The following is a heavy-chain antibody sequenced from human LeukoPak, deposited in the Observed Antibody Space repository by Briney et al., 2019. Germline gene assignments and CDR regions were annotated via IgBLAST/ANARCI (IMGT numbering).Heavy chain of an antibody. CDR2: IKQDGSEK. CDR1: GFTFSSYW. D-gene: IGHD6-6*01. V-gene: IGHV3-7*03. CDR3: ARETQYSSSSEYYYYYGMDV. J-gene: IGHJ6*02. Sequence: GGSLRLSCAASGFTFSSYWMSWVRQAPGKGLEWVANIKQDGSEKYYVDSVKGRFTISRDNAKNSLYLQMNSLRAEDTAVCYCARETQYSSSSEYYYYYGMDVWGQGTTVTVSS.